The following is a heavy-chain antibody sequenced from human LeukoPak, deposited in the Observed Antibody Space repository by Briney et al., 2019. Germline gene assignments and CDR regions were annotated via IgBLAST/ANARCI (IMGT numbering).Heavy chain of an antibody. CDR2: ISYDGSNK. J-gene: IGHJ4*02. D-gene: IGHD3-10*01. CDR3: ARALDYYGSGSYYDY. V-gene: IGHV3-30*04. Sequence: PGGSLRLSCAASGFTFSSYAMHWVRQAPGKGLEWVAVISYDGSNKYYADSVKGRFTISRDNSKNTLYLQMNSLRAEDTAVYYCARALDYYGSGSYYDYWGQGTLVTVSS. CDR1: GFTFSSYA.